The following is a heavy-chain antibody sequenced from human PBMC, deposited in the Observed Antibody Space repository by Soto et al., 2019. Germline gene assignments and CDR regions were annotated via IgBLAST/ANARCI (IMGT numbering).Heavy chain of an antibody. V-gene: IGHV1-8*01. CDR2: MNPNSGNT. CDR3: ARVSLGYCISTSCYAVDP. Sequence: ASVKVSCKASGYTFTIYDINWVRQATGQGLEWMGWMNPNSGNTGYAQKFQGRVTMTRNTSISTAYMELSSLRSEDTAVYYCARVSLGYCISTSCYAVDPWGQGTLVTVSS. J-gene: IGHJ5*02. D-gene: IGHD2-2*01. CDR1: GYTFTIYD.